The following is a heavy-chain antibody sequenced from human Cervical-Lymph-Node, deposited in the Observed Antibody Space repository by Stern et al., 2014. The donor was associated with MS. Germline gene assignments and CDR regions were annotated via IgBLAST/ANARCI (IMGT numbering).Heavy chain of an antibody. CDR3: SRDADGYSLVFGY. CDR1: GGSISGAEYY. CDR2: IHNSGTT. Sequence: VQLVESGPGLVKPSQTLSLTCAVTGGSISGAEYYWSWIRQSPGKGLEWIGYIHNSGTTYYNPSLKSRVSISVDTSKNRFSLKLRSVTAADTAVYYCSRDADGYSLVFGYWGRGTLVTVSS. D-gene: IGHD5-24*01. V-gene: IGHV4-30-4*01. J-gene: IGHJ4*02.